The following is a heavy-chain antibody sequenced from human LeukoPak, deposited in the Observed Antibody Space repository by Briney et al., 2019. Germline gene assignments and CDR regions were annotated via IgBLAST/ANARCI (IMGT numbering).Heavy chain of an antibody. V-gene: IGHV3-23*01. CDR3: AGRGSGSYFDY. CDR2: IRGSGGST. J-gene: IGHJ4*02. Sequence: GGSLRLSCAASGFTFSSYAMNWVRQTPGKGLEWVSAIRGSGGSTYYADSVKGRFTISRDNSKNTLYLQMNSLRAEDTAVYYCAGRGSGSYFDYWGQGTLVTVSS. CDR1: GFTFSSYA. D-gene: IGHD3-10*01.